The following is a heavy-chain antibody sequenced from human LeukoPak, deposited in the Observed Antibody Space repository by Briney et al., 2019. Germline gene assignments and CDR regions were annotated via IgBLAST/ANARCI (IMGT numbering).Heavy chain of an antibody. Sequence: ASVKVSCKASGYTFTSYGISWVRQAPGQGLEWMGWISAYNGNTNYAQKLQGRVTMTTDTSTSTAYMELRSLRSDDTAVYYCARAHYYDSSGYPRDDWGQGTLVTVSS. D-gene: IGHD3-22*01. J-gene: IGHJ4*02. V-gene: IGHV1-18*01. CDR3: ARAHYYDSSGYPRDD. CDR1: GYTFTSYG. CDR2: ISAYNGNT.